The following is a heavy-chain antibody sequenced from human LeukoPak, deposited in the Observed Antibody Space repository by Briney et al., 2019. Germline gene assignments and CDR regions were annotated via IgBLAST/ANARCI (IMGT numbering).Heavy chain of an antibody. CDR1: GFTFDDYA. D-gene: IGHD5-24*01. CDR2: TSWNSGSI. V-gene: IGHV3-9*01. J-gene: IGHJ4*02. CDR3: ARIDGSDDY. Sequence: PGGSLRLSCAASGFTFDDYAMHWVRQAPGKGLEWVSGTSWNSGSIGYADSVKGRFTISRDNSKNTLYLQMNSLTAGDTAVYYCARIDGSDDYWGQGTLVTVSS.